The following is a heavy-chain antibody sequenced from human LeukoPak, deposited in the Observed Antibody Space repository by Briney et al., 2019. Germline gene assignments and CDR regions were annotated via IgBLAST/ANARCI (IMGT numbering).Heavy chain of an antibody. Sequence: ASVKVSCKASGGTFSSYAISWVRQAPGQGLEWMGRIIPILGIANYAQKFQGRVTITADKSTSTAYMELSSLRSEDTAVYYCASYPNDFWSGYNDYRGQGTLVTVSS. D-gene: IGHD3-3*01. V-gene: IGHV1-69*04. CDR1: GGTFSSYA. CDR2: IIPILGIA. J-gene: IGHJ4*02. CDR3: ASYPNDFWSGYNDY.